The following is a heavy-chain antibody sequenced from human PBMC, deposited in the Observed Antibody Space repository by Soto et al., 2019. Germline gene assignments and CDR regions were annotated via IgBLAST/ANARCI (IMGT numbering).Heavy chain of an antibody. CDR2: IYDTGRT. V-gene: IGHV4-59*08. CDR3: ARWLGYGPHFDY. D-gene: IGHD5-12*01. Sequence: PSETLSLTCTVSGGSISSFYWSWIRQSPGKGLEWIGSIYDTGRTNYNPSLESRVTISVDRSKNQFSLKLGSVTAADTAVYYCARWLGYGPHFDYWGQGTLVTVSS. CDR1: GGSISSFY. J-gene: IGHJ4*02.